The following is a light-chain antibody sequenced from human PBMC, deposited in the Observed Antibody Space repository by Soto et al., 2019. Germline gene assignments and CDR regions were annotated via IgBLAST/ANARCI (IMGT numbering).Light chain of an antibody. CDR3: QQYNKWPPIT. CDR2: GAS. J-gene: IGKJ5*01. V-gene: IGKV3-15*01. Sequence: EIVMTHSPATLSVSPWYRFAMCFRSSQSVSSNLAWYQQKPGQAPRLLIFGASTRATGIPARFSGSGSGTEFTLTISSLQSEDFAVYYCQQYNKWPPITFGQGTRLEIK. CDR1: QSVSSN.